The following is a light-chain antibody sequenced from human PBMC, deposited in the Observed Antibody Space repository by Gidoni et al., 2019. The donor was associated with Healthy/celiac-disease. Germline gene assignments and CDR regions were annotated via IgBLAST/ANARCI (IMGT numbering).Light chain of an antibody. CDR3: QQYYSYPRA. V-gene: IGKV1-8*01. CDR1: QGISSY. J-gene: IGKJ4*01. Sequence: AIRTTQSPSSFSASTGDSVTITCRASQGISSYLAWYQQKPGKAPKLLIYAASTLQSGVPSRFSGSGSGTDFTLTISCLQSEDFATYYCQQYYSYPRAFGGGTKVEIK. CDR2: AAS.